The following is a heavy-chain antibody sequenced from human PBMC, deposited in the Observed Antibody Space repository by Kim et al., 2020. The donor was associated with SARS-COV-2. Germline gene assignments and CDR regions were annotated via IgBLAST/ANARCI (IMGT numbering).Heavy chain of an antibody. J-gene: IGHJ2*01. V-gene: IGHV4-61*01. CDR1: GGSVSIGSYY. D-gene: IGHD3-10*02. CDR2: IYYSGST. CDR3: ARDQGEVFGYFDL. Sequence: ETLSLTCTVSGGSVSIGSYYWSWIRQPPGKGLEWIGYIYYSGSTNYNPSLKSRVTISVDTSKNQFSLKLSSVTAADTAVYYCARDQGEVFGYFDLWGRGTLVTVSS.